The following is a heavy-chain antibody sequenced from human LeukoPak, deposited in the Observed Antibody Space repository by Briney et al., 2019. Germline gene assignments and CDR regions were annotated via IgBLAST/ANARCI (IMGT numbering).Heavy chain of an antibody. CDR2: IYSTGTT. Sequence: PETLSLTCTVSGDSINNYYWSWIRQPAGKGLEWIGRIYSTGTTNYNPSLKSRVTMSVDTSKNQFSLKLSSVTAADTAVYYCAKVRYGTFNWFDPWGQGTLVTVSS. CDR3: AKVRYGTFNWFDP. D-gene: IGHD2/OR15-2a*01. V-gene: IGHV4-4*07. CDR1: GDSINNYY. J-gene: IGHJ5*02.